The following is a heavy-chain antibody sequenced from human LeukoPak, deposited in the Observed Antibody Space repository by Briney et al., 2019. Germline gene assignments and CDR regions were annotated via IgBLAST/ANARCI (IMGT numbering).Heavy chain of an antibody. CDR3: ARDSPSYYDFWSGYEGRGYNWFDP. V-gene: IGHV3-30-3*01. D-gene: IGHD3-3*01. CDR2: ISYDGSNK. J-gene: IGHJ5*02. CDR1: GFTFSSYA. Sequence: GRSLRLSCAASGFTFSSYAMHWVRQAPGKGLEWVAVISYDGSNKYYADSVKGRFTISRDNSKNTLYLQMNSLRAEDTAVHYCARDSPSYYDFWSGYEGRGYNWFDPWGQGTLVTVSS.